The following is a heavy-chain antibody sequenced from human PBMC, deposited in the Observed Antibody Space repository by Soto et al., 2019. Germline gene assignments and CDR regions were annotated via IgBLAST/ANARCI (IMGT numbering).Heavy chain of an antibody. J-gene: IGHJ3*02. D-gene: IGHD3-3*01. V-gene: IGHV4-31*11. Sequence: QVQLQESGPGLVKPSQTLSLTCAVSGGSISGNRYYWNWIRQHPGKGLEWIGYISYSGRTFYSPSLKSRVTTSLDTSKNQFSLKLSSVTAADTAIYYCARGSIFGVVLNAFDIWGQGTMVAVSS. CDR2: ISYSGRT. CDR1: GGSISGNRYY. CDR3: ARGSIFGVVLNAFDI.